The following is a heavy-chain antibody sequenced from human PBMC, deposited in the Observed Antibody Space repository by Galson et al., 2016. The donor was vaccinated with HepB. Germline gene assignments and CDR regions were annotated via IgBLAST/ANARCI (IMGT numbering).Heavy chain of an antibody. CDR3: ARRAGFGSGWNKVRNWFDP. CDR2: IDHNGNT. CDR1: GGSFSSYY. V-gene: IGHV4-34*01. J-gene: IGHJ5*02. Sequence: SETLSLTCTVHGGSFSSYYWSWIRQSPGKGLEWIGEIDHNGNTNYSPSLESRVTISVDTSKRSFFLNMSSVTAADRAVYFCARRAGFGSGWNKVRNWFDPWGQGTLVTVSS. D-gene: IGHD6-19*01.